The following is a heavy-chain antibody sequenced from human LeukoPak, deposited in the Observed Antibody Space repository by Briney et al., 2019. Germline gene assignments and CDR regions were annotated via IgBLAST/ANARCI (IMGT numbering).Heavy chain of an antibody. J-gene: IGHJ4*02. V-gene: IGHV1-18*01. CDR1: GYTFTSYG. CDR2: ISGYSGNT. CDR3: ARGGMTPVTTAKDY. D-gene: IGHD4-11*01. Sequence: ASVKVSCKSSGYTFTSYGIRWVRQAPGQWLEWMGWISGYSGNTNYAQKFQGRVTMTTDTSTSIAYMEVRSLRSDDTAVYYCARGGMTPVTTAKDYWGQGTLVTVSS.